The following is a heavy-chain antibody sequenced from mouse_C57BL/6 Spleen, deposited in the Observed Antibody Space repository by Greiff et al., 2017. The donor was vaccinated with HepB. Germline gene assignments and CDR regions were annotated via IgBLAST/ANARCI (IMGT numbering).Heavy chain of an antibody. J-gene: IGHJ1*03. CDR2: IYPGSGST. CDR3: ARGDYGSGDWYFDV. V-gene: IGHV1-55*01. Sequence: QVQLQQPGAELVKPGASVKMSCKASGYTFTSYWITWVKQRPGQGLEWIGDIYPGSGSTNYNEKFKSKATLTVDTSSSTAYMQLSSLTSEDSAVYYCARGDYGSGDWYFDVWGTGTTVTVSS. CDR1: GYTFTSYW. D-gene: IGHD1-1*01.